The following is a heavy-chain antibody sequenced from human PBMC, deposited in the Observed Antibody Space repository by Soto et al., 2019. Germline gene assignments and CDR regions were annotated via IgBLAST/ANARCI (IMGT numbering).Heavy chain of an antibody. Sequence: QLQLQESGPGLVKPSETLSLTCTVSGGSISSSSYYWGWIRQPPGKGLEWIGSIYYSGSTYYNPSLKSRVTISVDTSKNQFSLKLSSVTAADTAVYYCARSYCSSTSCRRVRAYYYYGMDVWGQGTTVTVSS. CDR3: ARSYCSSTSCRRVRAYYYYGMDV. V-gene: IGHV4-39*01. CDR1: GGSISSSSYY. D-gene: IGHD2-2*01. J-gene: IGHJ6*02. CDR2: IYYSGST.